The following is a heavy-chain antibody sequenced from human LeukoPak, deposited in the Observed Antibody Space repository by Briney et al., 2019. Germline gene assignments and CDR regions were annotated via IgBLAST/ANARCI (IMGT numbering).Heavy chain of an antibody. Sequence: GGSLRLSCEASEFTFSRFAMSWIRQPPGTGLEWVSTLRRSGGATYYADSVRGHFTTSRDNSKDTLYLQMANLRADDTAIYYCAKHFGSHSFLSYYMDVWGKGTSVIVSS. D-gene: IGHD3-10*01. CDR2: LRRSGGAT. J-gene: IGHJ6*03. CDR3: AKHFGSHSFLSYYMDV. V-gene: IGHV3-23*01. CDR1: EFTFSRFA.